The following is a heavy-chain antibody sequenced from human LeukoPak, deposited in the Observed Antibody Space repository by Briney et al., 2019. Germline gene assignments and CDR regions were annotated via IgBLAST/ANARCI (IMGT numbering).Heavy chain of an antibody. V-gene: IGHV3-21*01. CDR1: GFSFSPYS. D-gene: IGHD2-2*01. J-gene: IGHJ6*03. Sequence: TPGGSLRLSCAASGFSFSPYSMNWVRQAPGKGLEWVSSISSTSSYIYYADSLKGRFNISRDNAKNSMYLQMNSLRAEDTAVYYCARESGSRSYYYYMDVWGKGTTVTVSS. CDR2: ISSTSSYI. CDR3: ARESGSRSYYYYMDV.